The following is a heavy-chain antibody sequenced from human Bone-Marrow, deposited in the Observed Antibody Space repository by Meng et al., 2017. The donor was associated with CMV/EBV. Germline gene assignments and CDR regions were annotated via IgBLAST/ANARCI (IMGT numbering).Heavy chain of an antibody. D-gene: IGHD3-10*01. J-gene: IGHJ5*02. Sequence: SETLSITCTVSGGAVSSGSYYWSWIRQPPGKGLEWIGYIYYSGSTNYNPSLKSRVTISVDTSKNQFSLKLSSVTAADTAVYYCARYVWFGELGWFDPWGQGTLVTVSS. V-gene: IGHV4-61*01. CDR1: GGAVSSGSYY. CDR3: ARYVWFGELGWFDP. CDR2: IYYSGST.